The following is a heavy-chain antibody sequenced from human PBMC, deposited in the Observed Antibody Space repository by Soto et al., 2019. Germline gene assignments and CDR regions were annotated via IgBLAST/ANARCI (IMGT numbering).Heavy chain of an antibody. V-gene: IGHV1-69*01. CDR3: VRDRRIYYSDPHDEFVASDYEV. CDR2: FVPIFPSL. D-gene: IGHD3-22*01. Sequence: QVQLIQSEAEVKKPGSSVRVSCTASGGIFGSHGFSWVRQAPGQRLEWVGGFVPIFPSLTYTEQFQARVRNGADASTNTVYLALSSLTSEDTAVYYCVRDRRIYYSDPHDEFVASDYEVWGQGTMVSVSS. J-gene: IGHJ3*01. CDR1: GGIFGSHG.